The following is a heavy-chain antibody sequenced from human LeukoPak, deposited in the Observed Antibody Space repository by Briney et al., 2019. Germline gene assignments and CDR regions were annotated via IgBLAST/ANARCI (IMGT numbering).Heavy chain of an antibody. CDR3: AQAGYSSGWYGIGRHYFDY. V-gene: IGHV3-7*01. J-gene: IGHJ4*02. D-gene: IGHD6-19*01. Sequence: GGSLRLSCAASRFTYSTRWMNWVRQAPGKGLEWVAIIKEDGSEELYVDSVKGRFTISRDNAKNTLYLQMNSLRAEDTAVYYCAQAGYSSGWYGIGRHYFDYWGQGTLVTVSS. CDR1: RFTYSTRW. CDR2: IKEDGSEE.